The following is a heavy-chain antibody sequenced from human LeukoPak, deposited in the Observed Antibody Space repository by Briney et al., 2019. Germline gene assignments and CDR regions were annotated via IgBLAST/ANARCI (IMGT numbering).Heavy chain of an antibody. J-gene: IGHJ4*02. Sequence: PSETLSLTCTVSGGSISSSNYYWGWIRQPPGKGLEWIGSIYTSGSTNYNPSLKSRVTISVDTSKNQFSLKLSSVTAADTAVYYCARGGAVAGSADYWGQGTLVTVSS. CDR2: IYTSGST. CDR1: GGSISSSNYY. D-gene: IGHD6-19*01. CDR3: ARGGAVAGSADY. V-gene: IGHV4-39*07.